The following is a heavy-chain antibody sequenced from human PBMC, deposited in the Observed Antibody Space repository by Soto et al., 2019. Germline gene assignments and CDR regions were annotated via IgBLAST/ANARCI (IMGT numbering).Heavy chain of an antibody. CDR2: LSWNSGGI. CDR1: GFSFDGYA. J-gene: IGHJ4*02. Sequence: EVQLMESGGGLVQPGRSLRLSCAASGFSFDGYAMHWVRQAPGKGLEWVSGLSWNSGGIDYADSVKGRFTISRDNAKTSLYLQMNSLRPEDTALYYCAQLRYSEGTGNFDYWGQGTLVTVSS. CDR3: AQLRYSEGTGNFDY. D-gene: IGHD1-26*01. V-gene: IGHV3-9*01.